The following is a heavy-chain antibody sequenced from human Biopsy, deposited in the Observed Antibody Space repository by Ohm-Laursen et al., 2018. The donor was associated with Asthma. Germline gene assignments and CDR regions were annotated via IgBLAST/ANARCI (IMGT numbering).Heavy chain of an antibody. D-gene: IGHD2-21*02. V-gene: IGHV3-30*04. J-gene: IGHJ6*02. CDR2: ISYDGRNT. CDR1: GFMFVNYT. Sequence: SLGLSCAASGFMFVNYTPHWVRQAPGKGLEWVTVISYDGRNTHYADSVEARFTISRDNSKNTLFLQMSSLRPEDTPVHYCPRGGLHYYEYYGMDVWGQGTTVTASS. CDR3: PRGGLHYYEYYGMDV.